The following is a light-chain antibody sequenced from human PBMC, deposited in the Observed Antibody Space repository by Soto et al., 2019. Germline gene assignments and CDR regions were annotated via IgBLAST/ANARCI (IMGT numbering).Light chain of an antibody. CDR1: SSDVGHYNF. CDR2: DVT. V-gene: IGLV2-11*01. Sequence: SVLTQPHSVSGSPGQSVTISCSGTSSDVGHYNFVSWYQHHPGKAPKLLIYDVTTRPSGVPDRFSGSKSGNTASLTISGLQAEDEADFYCCSYAGSYTWVFGGGTKLTVL. J-gene: IGLJ3*02. CDR3: CSYAGSYTWV.